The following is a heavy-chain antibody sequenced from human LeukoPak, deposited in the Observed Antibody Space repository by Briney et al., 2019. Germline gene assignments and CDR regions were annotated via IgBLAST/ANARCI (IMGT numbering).Heavy chain of an antibody. V-gene: IGHV1-69*13. D-gene: IGHD4-11*01. CDR2: IIPIFGTA. Sequence: SVKVSCKASGGTFSSYAISWVRQAPGQGLEWMGGIIPIFGTANYAQKFQGRVTITADESTSTAYMELSSLRSEDTAVYYCATKRMYNNFDYYYYYMDVWGKGTTVTVSS. CDR3: ATKRMYNNFDYYYYYMDV. J-gene: IGHJ6*03. CDR1: GGTFSSYA.